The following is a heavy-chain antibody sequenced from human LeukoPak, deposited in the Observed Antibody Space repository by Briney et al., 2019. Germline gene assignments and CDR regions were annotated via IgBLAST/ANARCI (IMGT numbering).Heavy chain of an antibody. CDR3: ARQWGDCSSTSCYSAY. Sequence: PGESLRISCKGSGYSFASYWIAWVRQMPGKGLEWMGIIYPGDSDTRYSPSFQGQVTISADKSISTAYLQWSSLKASDTAIYYCARQWGDCSSTSCYSAYWGQGTLVTVSS. J-gene: IGHJ4*02. CDR1: GYSFASYW. D-gene: IGHD2-2*01. CDR2: IYPGDSDT. V-gene: IGHV5-51*01.